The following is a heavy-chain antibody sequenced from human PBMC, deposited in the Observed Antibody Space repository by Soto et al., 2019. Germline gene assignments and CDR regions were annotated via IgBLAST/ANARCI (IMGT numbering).Heavy chain of an antibody. CDR2: ISAYNGNT. V-gene: IGHV1-18*01. Sequence: ASVKVSCEASGYTVTIYVIGGVRQAPGQGLEWMGWISAYNGNTNYAQKLQGRVTMTTDTSTSTAYMELRSLRSDDTAVYYCARDRGEQLIFEYWGQGTLVTVSS. D-gene: IGHD6-13*01. CDR3: ARDRGEQLIFEY. J-gene: IGHJ4*02. CDR1: GYTVTIYV.